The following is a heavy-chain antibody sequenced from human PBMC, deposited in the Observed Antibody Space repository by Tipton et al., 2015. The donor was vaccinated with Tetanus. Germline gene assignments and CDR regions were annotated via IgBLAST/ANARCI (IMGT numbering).Heavy chain of an antibody. CDR3: AKDSVAGGVANFDY. V-gene: IGHV3-74*01. J-gene: IGHJ4*02. CDR2: INGEASDT. Sequence: SLRLSCAASGFTFRNYWMHWVRQAPGKGLVWVSRINGEASDTGYADSVKGRLSISRDNTKNMLYLQMNSLRPEDTALYYCAKDSVAGGVANFDYWGQGTLVTVSS. D-gene: IGHD2-15*01. CDR1: GFTFRNYW.